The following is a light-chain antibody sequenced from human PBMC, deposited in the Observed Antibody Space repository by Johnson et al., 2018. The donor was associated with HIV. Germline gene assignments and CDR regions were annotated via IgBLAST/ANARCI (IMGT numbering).Light chain of an antibody. CDR1: SSNIGNNY. CDR3: GTWDSSLSVYV. J-gene: IGLJ1*01. V-gene: IGLV1-51*02. CDR2: ENN. Sequence: QSALTQPPSVSAAPGQQVTISCSGSSSNIGNNYVSWYQQLPGTAPKLLIYENNKRPSGIPDRFSGSKSGTSATLGITGLQTGDEADYYCGTWDSSLSVYVFATGTKVTVL.